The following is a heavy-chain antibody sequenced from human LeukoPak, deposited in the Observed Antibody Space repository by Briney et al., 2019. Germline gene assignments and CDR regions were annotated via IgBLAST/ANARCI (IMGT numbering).Heavy chain of an antibody. J-gene: IGHJ5*02. CDR3: ARRGEQVYPNWFDP. CDR2: INHSGST. V-gene: IGHV4-34*01. D-gene: IGHD1-26*01. CDR1: GGSFSGYF. Sequence: SETLSLTCAVYGGSFSGYFWSWIRQSPGKGLGWIGEINHSGSTNYNPSLKSRFTISMDTSKNQFSLRVNSVTAADTAVYFCARRGEQVYPNWFDPWGQGTLVTVSS.